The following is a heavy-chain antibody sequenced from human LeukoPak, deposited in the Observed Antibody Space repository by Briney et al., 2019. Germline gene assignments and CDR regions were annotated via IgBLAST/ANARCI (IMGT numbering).Heavy chain of an antibody. V-gene: IGHV3-15*01. CDR3: ARGTGEVTAGYY. Sequence: GGSLRLSCAASGFTFSNAWMSWVRQAPGKGLEWVGRIKSKTDGGTTDYAAPVKGRFTISRDDSKNTLYLQMNSLKTEDTAVYYCARGTGEVTAGYYWGQGTLVTVSS. CDR1: GFTFSNAW. D-gene: IGHD2-21*02. CDR2: IKSKTDGGTT. J-gene: IGHJ4*02.